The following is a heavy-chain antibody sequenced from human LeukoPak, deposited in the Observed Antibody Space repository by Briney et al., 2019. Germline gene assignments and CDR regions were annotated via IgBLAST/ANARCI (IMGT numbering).Heavy chain of an antibody. J-gene: IGHJ4*02. Sequence: ASVKVSCKASGYTFTGYYMHWVRQAPGQGLEWMGWINPNSGGTNYAQKFQGRVTMTRDTSISTAYMELSRLRSDDTAVYYCARSRYCSSTSCYTTAFSFDYWGQGTLVTVSS. V-gene: IGHV1-2*02. CDR2: INPNSGGT. CDR3: ARSRYCSSTSCYTTAFSFDY. CDR1: GYTFTGYY. D-gene: IGHD2-2*02.